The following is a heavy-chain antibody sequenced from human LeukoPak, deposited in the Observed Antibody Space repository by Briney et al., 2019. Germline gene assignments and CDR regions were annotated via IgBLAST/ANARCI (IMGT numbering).Heavy chain of an antibody. Sequence: SETLSLTCTVTGGSISSYYWSWIRQPPGKGLEWIGYIYYTGSTNYNPSLKSRVTISVDTSKNQFSLKLSSVTAVDTAVYYCARQQLSQLYYFDSWGQGTLVTVSS. CDR3: ARQQLSQLYYFDS. CDR1: GGSISSYY. V-gene: IGHV4-59*01. J-gene: IGHJ4*02. CDR2: IYYTGST. D-gene: IGHD6-13*01.